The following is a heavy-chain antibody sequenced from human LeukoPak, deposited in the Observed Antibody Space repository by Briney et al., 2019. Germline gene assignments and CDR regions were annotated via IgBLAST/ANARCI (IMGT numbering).Heavy chain of an antibody. Sequence: ASVKVSCKASGYTFTSYYMHWVRQAPGQGLERMGIINPSGGSTSYAQKFQGRVTMTRDTSTSTVYMELSSLRSEDTAVYYCTRDQTTVVRRGFYMDVWGKGTTVTVSS. CDR2: INPSGGST. D-gene: IGHD4-23*01. CDR3: TRDQTTVVRRGFYMDV. CDR1: GYTFTSYY. J-gene: IGHJ6*03. V-gene: IGHV1-46*01.